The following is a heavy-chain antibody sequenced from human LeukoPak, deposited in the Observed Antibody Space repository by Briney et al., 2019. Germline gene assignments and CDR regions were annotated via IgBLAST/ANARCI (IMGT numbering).Heavy chain of an antibody. V-gene: IGHV3-23*01. CDR3: TKDRRGPAAGTWYFDS. CDR1: GFTFSSTT. Sequence: AGESLRLSCVASGFTFSSTTMGWVRQAPGRGLEWVSSITAIDGRTYYADSVRGRFTISRDNSKNTVYLQLNSLRAGDTAIYYCTKDRRGPAAGTWYFDSWGQGTLVTVSS. CDR2: ITAIDGRT. J-gene: IGHJ4*02. D-gene: IGHD6-13*01.